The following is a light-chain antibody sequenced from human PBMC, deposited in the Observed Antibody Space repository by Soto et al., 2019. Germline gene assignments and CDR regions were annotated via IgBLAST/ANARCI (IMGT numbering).Light chain of an antibody. V-gene: IGKV3-11*01. CDR1: QSVSSY. J-gene: IGKJ5*01. CDR2: DAS. Sequence: EIVLTQSPATLSLSPGERATLSCRASQSVSSYLAWHQQKPGQSPRLLIYDASTRAPGIPARFSGSGTGTDFTLTISSLEPEDSAVYHCQQRSNWPSITFGQGTRLEIK. CDR3: QQRSNWPSIT.